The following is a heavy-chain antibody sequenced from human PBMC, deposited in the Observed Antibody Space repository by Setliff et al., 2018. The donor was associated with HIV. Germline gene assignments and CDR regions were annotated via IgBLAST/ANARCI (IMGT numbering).Heavy chain of an antibody. CDR1: GYTFSDYY. J-gene: IGHJ3*02. CDR3: ARGAEGSYDAFDI. V-gene: IGHV1-69-2*01. D-gene: IGHD1-26*01. CDR2: FDPEDGET. Sequence: ASVKVSCKASGYTFSDYYIHWLRQAPRKGLEWMGRFDPEDGETIYAEKLQDRVTISVDRSRNTVYMELSSLRTEDTAVYYCARGAEGSYDAFDIWGQGTMVTVSS.